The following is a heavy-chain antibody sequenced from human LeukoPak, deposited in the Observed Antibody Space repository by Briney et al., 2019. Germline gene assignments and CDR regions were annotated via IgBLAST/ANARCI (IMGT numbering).Heavy chain of an antibody. V-gene: IGHV3-74*01. Sequence: GGSLRLSCAASGFTFSSYWMHWVRQAPGKGLVWVSRINSDGSSTSYADSVKGRFTISRDNAKNTLYLQMNSLRAEDTAVYYCARDLAYCGGDCYRDYWGQGTLVTVSS. CDR2: INSDGSST. CDR3: ARDLAYCGGDCYRDY. J-gene: IGHJ4*02. D-gene: IGHD2-21*02. CDR1: GFTFSSYW.